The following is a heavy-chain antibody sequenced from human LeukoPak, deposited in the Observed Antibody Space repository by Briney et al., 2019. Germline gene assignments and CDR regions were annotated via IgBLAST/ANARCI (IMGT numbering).Heavy chain of an antibody. Sequence: SETLSLTCTVSGGSISSYYWSWIRQPPGKGLEWIGYIYYSGSTNYNPSLKSRVTISVDTSKNQFSLKLSSVTAADTAVYYCARDGGYSYGFGWFDSWGQGTLVTVSS. J-gene: IGHJ5*01. CDR3: ARDGGYSYGFGWFDS. CDR1: GGSISSYY. D-gene: IGHD5-18*01. CDR2: IYYSGST. V-gene: IGHV4-59*01.